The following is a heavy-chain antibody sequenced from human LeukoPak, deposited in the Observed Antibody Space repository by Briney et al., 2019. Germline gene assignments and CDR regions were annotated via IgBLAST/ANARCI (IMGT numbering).Heavy chain of an antibody. V-gene: IGHV1-69*05. J-gene: IGHJ4*02. CDR3: ARCAHYYDSSGDIKYYFDY. CDR1: GGTFSSYT. D-gene: IGHD3-22*01. Sequence: VASVKVSCKASGGTFSSYTISWVRQAPGQGLEWMGRIIPIFGTANYAQKFQGRVTITTDESTRTAYMELSSLRSEGTAVYYCARCAHYYDSSGDIKYYFDYWGQGTLVTVSS. CDR2: IIPIFGTA.